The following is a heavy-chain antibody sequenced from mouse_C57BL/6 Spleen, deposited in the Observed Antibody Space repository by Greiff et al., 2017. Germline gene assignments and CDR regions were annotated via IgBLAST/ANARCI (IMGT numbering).Heavy chain of an antibody. J-gene: IGHJ1*03. CDR2: IYPGSGST. CDR3: ARSWYFDV. Sequence: QVQLQQPGAELVKPGASVKMSCKASGYTFTSYWITWVKQRPGQGLEWIGDIYPGSGSTNYNEKFKSKATLTVGTSSSTAYMQLSSLTSEDSAVYYCARSWYFDVWGTGTTVTVSS. CDR1: GYTFTSYW. V-gene: IGHV1-55*01.